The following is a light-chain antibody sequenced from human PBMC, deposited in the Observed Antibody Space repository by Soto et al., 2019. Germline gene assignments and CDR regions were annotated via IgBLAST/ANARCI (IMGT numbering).Light chain of an antibody. J-gene: IGKJ1*01. CDR1: QSISSY. Sequence: DIQMTQSPSSLSASVGDRVTITCRASQSISSYLNWYQQKPGKAPKLLIYAASSLQSGVPSRFSGSGSGTDFTLTIISLQPEDFATYYCQQSYSTPQTFGQGTNVEIK. CDR3: QQSYSTPQT. V-gene: IGKV1-39*01. CDR2: AAS.